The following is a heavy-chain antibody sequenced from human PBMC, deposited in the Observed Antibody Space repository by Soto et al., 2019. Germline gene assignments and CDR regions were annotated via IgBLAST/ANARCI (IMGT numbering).Heavy chain of an antibody. V-gene: IGHV3-23*01. Sequence: EMQLLESGGGLVQPGGSLRLSCAASGLTFISYGMTWVRQAPGKGLECVSGITTTGRNTYYAESVKGRFTISRDNSKNVVYLQMNSLRAEDTAVYYCARGAAAAGTDWFDAWGQGTLVIVSS. D-gene: IGHD6-13*01. CDR1: GLTFISYG. CDR2: ITTTGRNT. J-gene: IGHJ5*02. CDR3: ARGAAAAGTDWFDA.